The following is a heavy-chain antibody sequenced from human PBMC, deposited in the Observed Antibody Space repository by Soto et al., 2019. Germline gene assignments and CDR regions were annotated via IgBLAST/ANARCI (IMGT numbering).Heavy chain of an antibody. CDR1: GFTFSSYA. J-gene: IGHJ6*03. CDR3: AKSCDWYCSFMGV. V-gene: IGHV3-23*01. D-gene: IGHD3-9*01. Sequence: EVQLLESGGGLIQPGGSLRLSCAASGFTFSSYAMSWVRQAPGKGLEWVSAISGSGGRTYYADSVKGRFTISRDDSKNTMYLQMNSLRAEDTALSYCAKSCDWYCSFMGVWGRGTTVSVSS. CDR2: ISGSGGRT.